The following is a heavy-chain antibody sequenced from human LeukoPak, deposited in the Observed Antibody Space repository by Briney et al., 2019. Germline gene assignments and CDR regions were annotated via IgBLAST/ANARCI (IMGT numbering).Heavy chain of an antibody. CDR1: GLTSSDHP. CDR2: INQDESER. CDR3: ARYGNGEWLAHYAFDV. J-gene: IGHJ3*01. V-gene: IGHV3-7*01. D-gene: IGHD6-19*01. Sequence: GGSLTLSCEVSGLTSSDHPMNWVRQAPGKGLEWVANINQDESERNYVDSVKGRFTISRDNAKNSLDLQMNSLRAEDTAVYYCARYGNGEWLAHYAFDVWGQGTMVTVAS.